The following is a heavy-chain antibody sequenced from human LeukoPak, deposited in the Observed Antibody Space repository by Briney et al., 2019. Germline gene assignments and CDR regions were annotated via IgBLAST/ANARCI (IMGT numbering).Heavy chain of an antibody. CDR3: ARVGVMSSSSD. CDR1: GFTFSSNY. Sequence: PGGSLRLSCAASGFTFSSNYMSWVRQAPGKGLEWVSIIYSGGSTYYADSVEGRFTISRDNAKNSLYLQMNSLRDEDTAVYYCARVGVMSSSSDWGQGTLVTVSS. D-gene: IGHD6-13*01. J-gene: IGHJ4*02. V-gene: IGHV3-66*01. CDR2: IYSGGST.